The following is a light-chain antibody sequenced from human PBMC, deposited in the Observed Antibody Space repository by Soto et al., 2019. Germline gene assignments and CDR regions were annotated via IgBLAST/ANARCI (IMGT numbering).Light chain of an antibody. CDR2: GAT. CDR1: QTVSASY. Sequence: EIVLPQSPGPLSLSPGEKSTLSCRASQTVSASYLAWYQQKPGQAPRLLIYGATNRIIGIPDRFSGSVSGTDFTLTISRLEPEDFAVYYCQLYGVSSPRITFGQGTRLE. CDR3: QLYGVSSPRIT. V-gene: IGKV3-20*01. J-gene: IGKJ5*01.